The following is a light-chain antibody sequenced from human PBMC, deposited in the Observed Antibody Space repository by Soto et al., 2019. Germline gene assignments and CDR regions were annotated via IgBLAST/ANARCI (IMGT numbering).Light chain of an antibody. CDR1: QSVSSSH. Sequence: EIVLTQSPGTLSLSPGERATLSCRASQSVSSSHLAWYQQRPGQAPRLLIYAASSRATGIPDRFSGSGSGVAFTLTITRLVPEDFAVYYCQQYGSSPLTFGGGTKVEIK. V-gene: IGKV3-20*01. J-gene: IGKJ4*01. CDR3: QQYGSSPLT. CDR2: AAS.